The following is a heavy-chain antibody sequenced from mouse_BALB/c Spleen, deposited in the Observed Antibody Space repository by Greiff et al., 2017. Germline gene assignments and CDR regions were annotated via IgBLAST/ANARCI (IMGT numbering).Heavy chain of an antibody. CDR2: ISSGGST. V-gene: IGHV5-6-5*01. CDR3: ARGEIYYRFFDY. Sequence: EVQLVESGGGLVKPGGSLKLSCAASGFTFSSYAMSWVRQTPEKRLEWVASISSGGSTYYPDSVKGRFTISRDNARNILYLQMSSLRSEDTAMYYCARGEIYYRFFDYWGQGTTLTVSS. CDR1: GFTFSSYA. D-gene: IGHD2-14*01. J-gene: IGHJ2*01.